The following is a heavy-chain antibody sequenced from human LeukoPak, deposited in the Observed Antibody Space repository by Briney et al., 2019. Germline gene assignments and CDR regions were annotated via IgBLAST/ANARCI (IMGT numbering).Heavy chain of an antibody. Sequence: PSETLSLTCTVSGGSISNAYWSWIRQPPGRGLEWIGYIYPSGSTNYHPSLKSRVTISVDTSKNHFALNLSSVTAADTAVYYSAKSYFDYSTYYSYYFNLWGQGALVTVSS. D-gene: IGHD4-11*01. J-gene: IGHJ4*02. CDR1: GGSISNAY. V-gene: IGHV4-4*09. CDR3: AKSYFDYSTYYSYYFNL. CDR2: IYPSGST.